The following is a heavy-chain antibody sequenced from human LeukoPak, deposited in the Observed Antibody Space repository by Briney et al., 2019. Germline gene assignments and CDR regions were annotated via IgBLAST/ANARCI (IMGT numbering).Heavy chain of an antibody. V-gene: IGHV4-34*01. CDR2: INHSGST. J-gene: IGHJ5*02. D-gene: IGHD3-10*01. CDR3: ARGGFITMVRGVAFDP. Sequence: SETLSLTCAAYGGSFSSYYWSWIRQPPGKGLEWIGEINHSGSTNYNPSLKNRVTISVDTSKNQFSLKLSSVTAADTAVYYCARGGFITMVRGVAFDPWGQGTLVTVSS. CDR1: GGSFSSYY.